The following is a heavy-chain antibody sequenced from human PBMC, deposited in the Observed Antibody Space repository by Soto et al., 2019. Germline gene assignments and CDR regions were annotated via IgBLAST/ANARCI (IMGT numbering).Heavy chain of an antibody. CDR1: GYSFTNYS. Sequence: QVQLVQSGAEVKKPGASVRVSCTASGYSFTNYSIIWVRQAPGQGLEWMGWISSYNGNTLYAQRFQGRVTMTTATSTATTYMELKSLKSDDTAIYYCARVSGQWPALRYCDYWGQETVVTVSS. CDR2: ISSYNGNT. V-gene: IGHV1-18*04. D-gene: IGHD6-19*01. J-gene: IGHJ4*02. CDR3: ARVSGQWPALRYCDY.